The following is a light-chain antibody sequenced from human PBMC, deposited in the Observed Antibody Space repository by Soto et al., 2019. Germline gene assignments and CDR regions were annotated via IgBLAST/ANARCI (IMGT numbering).Light chain of an antibody. V-gene: IGLV1-40*01. J-gene: IGLJ2*01. CDR3: QSYDRSLHVV. CDR1: SSNIGAGYD. Sequence: QSVLTQPPSVAGAPGQRVTISCTGTSSNIGAGYDVHWYQQLPGIAPKLLIYADTNRPSGVPDRFSGSKSGSSASLAITGLQAEDEADYYCQSYDRSLHVVFGGGTKLTVL. CDR2: ADT.